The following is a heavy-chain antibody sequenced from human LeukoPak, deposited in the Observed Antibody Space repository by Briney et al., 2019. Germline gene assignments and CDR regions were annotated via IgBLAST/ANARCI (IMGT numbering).Heavy chain of an antibody. V-gene: IGHV3-30-3*01. CDR3: ARDPLNRRWGSYCFDY. CDR2: ISYDGSNE. CDR1: GFTFSDYA. D-gene: IGHD1-14*01. Sequence: GGSLRLSCAASGFTFSDYAMHWVRQAPGKGLEWVALISYDGSNESYEDSVKGRFTISRDNSRSTLYLQMSSLRSEDTAVYYCARDPLNRRWGSYCFDYWGLGTLVTVSS. J-gene: IGHJ4*02.